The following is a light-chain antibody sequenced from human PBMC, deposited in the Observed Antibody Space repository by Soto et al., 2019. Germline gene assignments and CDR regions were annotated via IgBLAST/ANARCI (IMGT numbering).Light chain of an antibody. CDR3: AAWDDNLKAQV. J-gene: IGLJ1*01. CDR2: RNN. V-gene: IGLV1-47*01. Sequence: QAVVTQPPSASGTPGQGVIISCSGGSSNIGDNLVYWYQQLPGTVPKLLIYRNNQRPSGIPDRFSGSKSGTSASLAISGLRSEDEGDYFCAAWDDNLKAQVFGTGTRVTVL. CDR1: SSNIGDNL.